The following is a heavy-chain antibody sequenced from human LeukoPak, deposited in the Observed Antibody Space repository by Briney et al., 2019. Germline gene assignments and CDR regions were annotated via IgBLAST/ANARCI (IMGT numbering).Heavy chain of an antibody. CDR2: IRRSGNA. CDR1: GGSLSGYY. Sequence: PSETLSLTCAVDGGSLSGYYWSWIRQIPGKGLEWIGEIRRSGNANYNPSLKSRVTLSIDTSKNHFSLNLTSVTAADTAMYYCARRPMPTTMTSPFDYWGPGAQVTVSS. V-gene: IGHV4-34*01. D-gene: IGHD4-17*01. J-gene: IGHJ4*02. CDR3: ARRPMPTTMTSPFDY.